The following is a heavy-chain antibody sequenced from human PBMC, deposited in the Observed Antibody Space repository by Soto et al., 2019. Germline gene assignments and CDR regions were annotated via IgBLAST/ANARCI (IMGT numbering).Heavy chain of an antibody. CDR3: ARHVRGYSGYDPSYYMDV. Sequence: SETLSLTCTVSGGSISSYYWSWIRQPPGKGLEWIGYIYYSGSTNYNPSLKSRVTISVDTSKNQFSLKLSSVTAADTAVYYCARHVRGYSGYDPSYYMDVWGKGTTVTVSS. V-gene: IGHV4-59*08. CDR1: GGSISSYY. CDR2: IYYSGST. J-gene: IGHJ6*03. D-gene: IGHD5-12*01.